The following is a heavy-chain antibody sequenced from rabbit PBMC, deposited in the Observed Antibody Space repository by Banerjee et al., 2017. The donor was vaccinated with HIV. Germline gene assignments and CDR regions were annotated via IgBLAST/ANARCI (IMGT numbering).Heavy chain of an antibody. CDR3: ARGLVAGVLDL. CDR2: IYPTYGAT. CDR1: GFDFSSNA. J-gene: IGHJ4*01. D-gene: IGHD3-3*01. Sequence: QEQLVESGGGLVQPEGSLTLTCKASGFDFSSNAMSWVRQTPGKGLEWIGCIYPTYGATDYANWVNGRFTISLDNAQNTVFLQMTSLTAADTATYFCARGLVAGVLDLWGPGTLVTVS. V-gene: IGHV1S47*01.